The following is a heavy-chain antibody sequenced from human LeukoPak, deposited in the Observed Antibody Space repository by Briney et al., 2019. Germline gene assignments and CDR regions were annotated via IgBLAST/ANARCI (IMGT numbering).Heavy chain of an antibody. D-gene: IGHD5-24*01. CDR3: ARRLKMATPRPGDAFDI. J-gene: IGHJ3*02. V-gene: IGHV4-59*01. CDR1: GDSISNYY. Sequence: SETLSLTCSVSGDSISNYYWNWIRQPPGKGLEWIGYVYYSGSTNYNPSLKSRVTISVDTSKTQFSLKLSSVTAADTAVYYCARRLKMATPRPGDAFDIWGQGTMVTVSS. CDR2: VYYSGST.